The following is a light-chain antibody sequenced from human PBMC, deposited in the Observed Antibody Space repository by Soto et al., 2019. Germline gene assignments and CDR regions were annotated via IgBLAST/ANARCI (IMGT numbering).Light chain of an antibody. V-gene: IGKV1-5*01. Sequence: DIQMTQSPSTLSASVGDRVTITCRASQSISSWLAWYQQKPGKAPKLLIYDASSLESGVPSRFSGSGSGTEFTLTISSLQPDDFATYYCQQYNSHGETFGQGTKVDIK. CDR2: DAS. J-gene: IGKJ1*01. CDR1: QSISSW. CDR3: QQYNSHGET.